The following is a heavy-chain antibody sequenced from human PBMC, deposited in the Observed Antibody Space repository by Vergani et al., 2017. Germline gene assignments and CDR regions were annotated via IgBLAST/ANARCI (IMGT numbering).Heavy chain of an antibody. V-gene: IGHV3-11*04. CDR1: GFSSSDYY. CDR3: TRDQRLKSQSSSRYFDL. D-gene: IGHD4-11*01. Sequence: QVQLVESGGGLAKPGGSLRLSCAASGFSSSDYYINWIRQAPGKGLELVSYISSSGSSKNYAASVRGRFTISRDKAKNSVDLQMNSLRVEDTAVYYCTRDQRLKSQSSSRYFDLWGRGTQVIVSS. CDR2: ISSSGSSK. J-gene: IGHJ2*01.